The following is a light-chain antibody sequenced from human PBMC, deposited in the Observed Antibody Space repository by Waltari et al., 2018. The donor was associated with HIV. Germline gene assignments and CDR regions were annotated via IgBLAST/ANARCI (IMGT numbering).Light chain of an antibody. CDR2: GAS. Sequence: EIVLTQSPGTLSLSPGDRATLSCSASQSIYNNYLAWFQQKPGQAPRLLIYGASIRATGIPDTFSGSGSGTDFTLTISRLEPEDFGVYYCQQYGGSPRTFGGGTQVEI. V-gene: IGKV3-20*01. CDR1: QSIYNNY. CDR3: QQYGGSPRT. J-gene: IGKJ4*01.